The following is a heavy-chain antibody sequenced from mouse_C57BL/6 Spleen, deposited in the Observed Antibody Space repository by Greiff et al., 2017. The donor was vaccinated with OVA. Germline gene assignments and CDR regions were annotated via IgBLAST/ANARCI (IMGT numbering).Heavy chain of an antibody. D-gene: IGHD1-1*01. J-gene: IGHJ3*01. V-gene: IGHV1-64*01. Sequence: VQLQQSGAELVKPGASVKLSCKASGYTFTSYWMHWVKQRPGQGLEWIGMIHPNSGSTNYNEKFKSKATLTVDKSSSTAYMQLSSLTSEDSAVYYCAYYYGSSSWFAYWGQGTLVTVSA. CDR1: GYTFTSYW. CDR2: IHPNSGST. CDR3: AYYYGSSSWFAY.